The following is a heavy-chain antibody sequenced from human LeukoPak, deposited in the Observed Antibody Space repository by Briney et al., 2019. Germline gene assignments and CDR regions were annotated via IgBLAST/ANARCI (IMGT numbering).Heavy chain of an antibody. J-gene: IGHJ4*02. CDR3: ARVCRSRTSCYGVDFDY. V-gene: IGHV1-18*04. Sequence: GASVKVSCKASGYTFTSYGISWVRQAPGQGLEWMGWISAYNGNTNYAQKLQGRVTMTTDTSTSTAYMELRSLRSDDTAVYYCARVCRSRTSCYGVDFDYWGQGTLVTVSS. CDR2: ISAYNGNT. CDR1: GYTFTSYG. D-gene: IGHD2-2*01.